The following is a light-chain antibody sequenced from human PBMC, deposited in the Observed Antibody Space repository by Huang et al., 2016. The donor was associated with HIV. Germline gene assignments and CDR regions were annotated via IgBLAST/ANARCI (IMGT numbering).Light chain of an antibody. CDR1: QSVSSNF. CDR2: GAS. Sequence: EIVLTQSPGTLSLSPGERATLSCRASQSVSSNFSAWYQQKPGQAPRLLIYGASTRAPGIPNRFSGSGSGTDFTLTISRREPEDFAVYYCQQYSRSPATFGQGTKVEVK. V-gene: IGKV3-20*01. J-gene: IGKJ1*01. CDR3: QQYSRSPAT.